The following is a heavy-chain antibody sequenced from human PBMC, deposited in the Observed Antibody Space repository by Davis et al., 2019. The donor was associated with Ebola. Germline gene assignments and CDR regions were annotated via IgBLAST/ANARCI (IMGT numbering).Heavy chain of an antibody. V-gene: IGHV4-39*07. J-gene: IGHJ5*02. CDR1: GGSIISSSSY. Sequence: MPSETLSLTCTVSGGSIISSSSYWGWIRQPPRKGLEWIGSIYYSGITYYNPSLKSRVTISVDTSKNQFSLKLSSVTAADTAVYYCARATLEPYNWFDPWGQGTLVTVSS. CDR2: IYYSGIT. D-gene: IGHD1-1*01. CDR3: ARATLEPYNWFDP.